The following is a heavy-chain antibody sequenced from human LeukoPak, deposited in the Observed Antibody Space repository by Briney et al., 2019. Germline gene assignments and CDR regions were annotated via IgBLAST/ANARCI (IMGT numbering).Heavy chain of an antibody. J-gene: IGHJ6*02. CDR2: INPNSGGT. CDR3: ARGITYSNYALDV. D-gene: IGHD4-11*01. Sequence: ASVKVSCKASGYTFTSYGISWVRQAPGQGLEWMGWINPNSGGTNYAQKFQGRVTMTRDTSISTAYMELSRLRSDDTAVYYCARGITYSNYALDVWGQGTTVTVSS. V-gene: IGHV1-2*02. CDR1: GYTFTSYG.